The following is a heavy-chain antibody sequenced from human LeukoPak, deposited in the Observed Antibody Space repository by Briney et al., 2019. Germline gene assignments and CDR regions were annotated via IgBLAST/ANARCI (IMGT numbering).Heavy chain of an antibody. CDR3: ARGTRWGGNIYYYHYYMDV. Sequence: RTSETLSLTCAVYGGSFSGYYWSWIRQPPGKGLEWIGEINHSGSTNYNPSLKSRVTISVDTSKNQFSLKLSSVTAADTAVYYCARGTRWGGNIYYYHYYMDVWGKGPRSPSP. D-gene: IGHD3-10*01. J-gene: IGHJ6*03. CDR1: GGSFSGYY. V-gene: IGHV4-34*01. CDR2: INHSGST.